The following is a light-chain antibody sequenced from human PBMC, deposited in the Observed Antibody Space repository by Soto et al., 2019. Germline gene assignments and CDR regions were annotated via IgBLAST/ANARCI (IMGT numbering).Light chain of an antibody. V-gene: IGLV2-8*01. CDR3: SSFAANDNVV. CDR2: ETT. CDR1: SSDVGGYNL. Sequence: QSALTQPRSVSGSPGQSVTISCTGTSSDVGGYNLVSWYQHHPGKVPQLIIYETTKRPSGVSNRFSGSKSGNTASLTVSGLQAGDEADYYCSSFAANDNVVFGGGTKLTVL. J-gene: IGLJ3*02.